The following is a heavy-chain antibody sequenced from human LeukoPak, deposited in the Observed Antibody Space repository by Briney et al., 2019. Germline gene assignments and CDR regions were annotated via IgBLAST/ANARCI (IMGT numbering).Heavy chain of an antibody. CDR2: ITDSGNTI. CDR3: ARSIGLAGGGVDV. J-gene: IGHJ6*02. V-gene: IGHV3-11*01. D-gene: IGHD4-23*01. Sequence: GGSLRLSCAASGFTFSDYNMNWVRQAPGKGLEWVSYITDSGNTIHYADSVKGRFTISRDNAKNSLYLQMNSLRAEDTAVYYCARSIGLAGGGVDVWGQGTTVTVSS. CDR1: GFTFSDYN.